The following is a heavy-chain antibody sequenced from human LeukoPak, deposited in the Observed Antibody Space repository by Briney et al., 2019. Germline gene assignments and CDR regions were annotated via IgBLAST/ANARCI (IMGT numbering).Heavy chain of an antibody. CDR2: INPNSGGT. CDR3: ARDSDNTAMGDY. CDR1: GYTFTGYY. V-gene: IGHV1-2*02. D-gene: IGHD5-18*01. J-gene: IGHJ4*02. Sequence: ASVTVSCKASGYTFTGYYMHWVRQAPGQGLEWMGWINPNSGGTNYAQKFQGRVTMTRDTSISTAYMELSRLRSDDTAVYYCARDSDNTAMGDYWGQGTLVTVSS.